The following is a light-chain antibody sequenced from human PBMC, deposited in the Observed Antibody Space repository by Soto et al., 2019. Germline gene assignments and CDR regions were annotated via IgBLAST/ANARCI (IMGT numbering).Light chain of an antibody. CDR1: QSVSSSY. CDR3: NQSLSSRT. Sequence: EIVLTQSPGTLSLSPGERATLSCRASQSVSSSYLAWYQQKPGQAPRLLIYAASSRATGIPDRFSGSGSGTDFTLNISKVEPEDFAVYYCNQSLSSRTLGQGTQVAIK. J-gene: IGKJ1*01. V-gene: IGKV3-20*01. CDR2: AAS.